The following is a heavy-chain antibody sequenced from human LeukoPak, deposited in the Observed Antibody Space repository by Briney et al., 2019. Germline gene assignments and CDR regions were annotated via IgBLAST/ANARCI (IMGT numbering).Heavy chain of an antibody. CDR3: ARDHRYGMDV. CDR2: TYYRSKWYH. V-gene: IGHV6-1*01. Sequence: SQTLSLTCAISGDSVSSNSAAWNWIRQSPSRGLEWLRRTYYRSKWYHDYAGSVKSRIIVNPDTSKNHFSLQLNSVTPEDTAVYYCARDHRYGMDVWGQGTTVTVSS. J-gene: IGHJ6*02. CDR1: GDSVSSNSAA.